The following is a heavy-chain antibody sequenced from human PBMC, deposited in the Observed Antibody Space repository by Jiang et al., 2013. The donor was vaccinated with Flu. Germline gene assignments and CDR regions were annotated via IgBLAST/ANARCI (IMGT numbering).Heavy chain of an antibody. D-gene: IGHD6-13*01. CDR1: GGSISSYY. V-gene: IGHV4-4*07. CDR2: IYTSGST. J-gene: IGHJ3*02. Sequence: LLKPSETLSLTCAVSGGSISSYYWSWIRQPAGKGLEWIGRIYTSGSTNYNPSLKSRVTMSVDTSKNQFSLKLSSVTAADTAVYYCARDLVIAAAGNLVNAFDIWGQGTMVTVSS. CDR3: ARDLVIAAAGNLVNAFDI.